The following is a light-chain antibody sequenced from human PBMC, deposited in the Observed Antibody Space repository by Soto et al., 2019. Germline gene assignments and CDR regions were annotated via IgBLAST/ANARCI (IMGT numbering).Light chain of an antibody. CDR1: QSVSSSD. CDR3: QQYNNWPRT. Sequence: EIVLTQSPGTLSLSPGESATLSCRASQSVSSSDLAWYHQKPGQAPRLLIYGASTRATGIPARFSGSGSGTEFTLTINSLQSEDFAVYYCQQYNNWPRTFGQGTKVDIK. V-gene: IGKV3-15*01. CDR2: GAS. J-gene: IGKJ1*01.